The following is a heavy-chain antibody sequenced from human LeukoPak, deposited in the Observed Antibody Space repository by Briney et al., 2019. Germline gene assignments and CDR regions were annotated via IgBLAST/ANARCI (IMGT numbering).Heavy chain of an antibody. J-gene: IGHJ4*02. CDR1: GFTVTNYY. CDR2: IYSGGDT. Sequence: PGGSLRLSCAASGFTVTNYYMSWVRQAPGKGLEWVSVIYSGGDTFHADSVKGRFTLSGDNSKNILYLQMNSLRAEDTAVYYCTRDPDGWGQGTLVTVSS. CDR3: TRDPDG. V-gene: IGHV3-66*01.